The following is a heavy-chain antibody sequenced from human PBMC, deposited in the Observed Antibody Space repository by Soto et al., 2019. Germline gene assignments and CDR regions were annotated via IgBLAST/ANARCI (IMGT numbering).Heavy chain of an antibody. Sequence: GGSLRLSCTASGFSFSTYAMYWGRQAPGKGLEWVAIISYDGSNAQYADSVKGRFTVARDNSKNTLYLQMHSLTAEDTAVYYCARDGGGFGELLLNSYDAFDLWGQGKLVTVSS. CDR1: GFSFSTYA. J-gene: IGHJ3*01. CDR2: ISYDGSNA. V-gene: IGHV3-30*04. CDR3: ARDGGGFGELLLNSYDAFDL. D-gene: IGHD3-10*01.